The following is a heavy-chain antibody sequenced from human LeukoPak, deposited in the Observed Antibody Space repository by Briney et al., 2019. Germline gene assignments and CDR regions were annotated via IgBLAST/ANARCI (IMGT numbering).Heavy chain of an antibody. Sequence: GGTLRLSCAASGFTFSNFYVHWARQAPGKGLEWVAVMSYDGRTEHHADSVKSRFTISRDNYKNTLYLQMNSLRIDDTAIYCCARDSYGMDLWGKGTTVTVSS. CDR3: ARDSYGMDL. CDR2: MSYDGRTE. V-gene: IGHV3-30*04. J-gene: IGHJ6*03. CDR1: GFTFSNFY. D-gene: IGHD3-10*01.